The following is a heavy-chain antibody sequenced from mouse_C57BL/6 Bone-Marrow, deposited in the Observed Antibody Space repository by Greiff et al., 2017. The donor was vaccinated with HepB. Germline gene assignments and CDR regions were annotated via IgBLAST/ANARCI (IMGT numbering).Heavy chain of an antibody. J-gene: IGHJ1*03. CDR2: ISSGGDYI. CDR3: TRGGYGSSYGWYFDV. Sequence: EVKLQESGEGLVKPGGSLKLSCAASGFTFSSYAMSWVRQTPEKRLEWVAYISSGGDYIYYADTVKGRFTISRDNARNTLYLQMSSLKSEDTAMYYCTRGGYGSSYGWYFDVWGTGTTVTVSS. CDR1: GFTFSSYA. V-gene: IGHV5-9-1*02. D-gene: IGHD1-1*01.